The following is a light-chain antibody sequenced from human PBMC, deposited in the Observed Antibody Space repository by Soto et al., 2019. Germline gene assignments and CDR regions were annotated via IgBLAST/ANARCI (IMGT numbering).Light chain of an antibody. CDR2: SAS. CDR3: QQRSNWPGIT. Sequence: EVVLTQSPDTLSLSPGERATLSCRASQTISSNYVAWYQQKPGQAPRLLIYSASTRAAGIPDRFSGSGSGTDFTLTISSLEPEDFAVYYCQQRSNWPGITFGQGTRLEIK. V-gene: IGKV3D-20*02. J-gene: IGKJ5*01. CDR1: QTISSNY.